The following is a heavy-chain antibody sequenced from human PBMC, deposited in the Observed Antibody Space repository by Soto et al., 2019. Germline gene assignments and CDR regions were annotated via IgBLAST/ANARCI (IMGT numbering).Heavy chain of an antibody. V-gene: IGHV1-69*13. CDR3: ARDGNYYDSSGYYPFDY. CDR2: IIPIFGTA. D-gene: IGHD3-22*01. J-gene: IGHJ4*02. CDR1: GGTFSIYA. Sequence: SVKVSCKASGGTFSIYAISWVRQAPGQRLEWMGGIIPIFGTANYAQKFQGRVTITADESTSTAYMELSSLRSEDTAVYYCARDGNYYDSSGYYPFDYWGQGTLVTVSS.